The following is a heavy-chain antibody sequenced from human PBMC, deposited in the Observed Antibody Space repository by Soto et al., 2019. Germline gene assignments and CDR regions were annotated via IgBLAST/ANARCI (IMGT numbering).Heavy chain of an antibody. CDR3: GSDVAVGGTRGTIDY. J-gene: IGHJ4*02. V-gene: IGHV3-30-3*01. CDR2: ISNDGTYR. D-gene: IGHD1-26*01. CDR1: GFTFSGHA. Sequence: QVQLVESGGGVVQPGTSLRLSCAASGFTFSGHAMHWVRQAPGKGLDWVAAISNDGTYRDYADSVKGRFTMSRDNSKNKVQLKMDSLGVEDTGVYKCGSDVAVGGTRGTIDYWGQGTQVTVSS.